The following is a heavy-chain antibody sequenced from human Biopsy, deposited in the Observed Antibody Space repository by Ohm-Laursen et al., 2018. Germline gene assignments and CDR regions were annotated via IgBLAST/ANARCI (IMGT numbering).Heavy chain of an antibody. CDR3: AGEDEGLLRALDL. Sequence: TLSLTCTVSGASMTGYFWTWVRQPAGKGLEWIGHIYTIGDTTYNPSLESRVTMSLDTSKNQFSLKMTSLTAADTAVYFCAGEDEGLLRALDLWGQGTMVTVSS. CDR2: IYTIGDT. CDR1: GASMTGYF. V-gene: IGHV4-4*07. J-gene: IGHJ3*01. D-gene: IGHD3-3*01.